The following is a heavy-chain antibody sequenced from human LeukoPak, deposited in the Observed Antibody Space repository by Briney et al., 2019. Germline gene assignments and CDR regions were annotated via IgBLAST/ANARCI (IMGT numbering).Heavy chain of an antibody. CDR3: ARDSHGGVDY. Sequence: PGGSLRHSCAASGFSFSTYWMHWVRQAPGMGLVWVSRSNGDGTDTIYADSVKGRFTISRDNAKNTLYLQMNSLRAEDTAVYYCARDSHGGVDYWGQGALVTVSS. D-gene: IGHD3-10*01. J-gene: IGHJ4*02. V-gene: IGHV3-74*01. CDR2: SNGDGTDT. CDR1: GFSFSTYW.